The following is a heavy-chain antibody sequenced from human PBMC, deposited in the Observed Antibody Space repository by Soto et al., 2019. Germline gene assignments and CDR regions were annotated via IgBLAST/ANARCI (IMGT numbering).Heavy chain of an antibody. V-gene: IGHV3-33*01. CDR3: ARDRYYGSGSAQMNYYYYYGMDV. D-gene: IGHD3-10*01. CDR1: GFTFSSYG. Sequence: PGGSLRLSCAASGFTFSSYGMHWVRQAPGKGLEWVAVIWYDGSNKYYADSVKGRFTISRDNSKNTLYLQMNSLRAEDTAVYYCARDRYYGSGSAQMNYYYYYGMDVWGQGTTVTVSS. J-gene: IGHJ6*02. CDR2: IWYDGSNK.